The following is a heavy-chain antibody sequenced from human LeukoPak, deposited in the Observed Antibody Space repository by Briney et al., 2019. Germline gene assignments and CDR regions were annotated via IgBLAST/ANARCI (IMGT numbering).Heavy chain of an antibody. CDR1: GFSFRNSG. V-gene: IGHV3-7*01. J-gene: IGHJ6*02. CDR2: IRQDGNEI. Sequence: GGSLRLSCAASGFSFRNSGMSWVRQIPGKGLEWVANIRQDGNEIYYMDSVKGRFTISRDNAKKSLYLQMNLLRAEDTAVYYSARLFGYYYYGMDVWGQGTTVTVSS. CDR3: ARLFGYYYYGMDV. D-gene: IGHD3-16*01.